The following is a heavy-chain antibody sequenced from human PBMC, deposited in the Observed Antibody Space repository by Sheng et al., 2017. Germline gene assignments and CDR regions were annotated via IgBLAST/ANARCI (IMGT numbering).Heavy chain of an antibody. D-gene: IGHD3-16*01. CDR3: ARDVKLHWGTPPWYFDL. CDR2: VYQSGTT. J-gene: IGHJ2*01. CDR1: GSSIASDYC. V-gene: IGHV4-38-2*02. Sequence: QVQLQESGPGLVEPSETLSLTCTVSGSSIASDYCWDWIRQSPGKGLEWIGSVYQSGTTYINPSLKGRATISVDTSNNKFSLRVTSVTVDDAAVYYCARDVKLHWGTPPWYFDLVGPGTLVAVSS.